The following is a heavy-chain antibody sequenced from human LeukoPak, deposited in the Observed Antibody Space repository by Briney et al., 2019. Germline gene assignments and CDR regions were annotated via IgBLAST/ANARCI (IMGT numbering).Heavy chain of an antibody. V-gene: IGHV4-31*03. CDR2: IYYSGST. J-gene: IGHJ2*01. D-gene: IGHD6-19*01. CDR1: GGSISSGGYY. CDR3: ARDRYSSGWRHWYFDL. Sequence: SETLSLTCTVSGGSISSGGYYWSWIRQHPGKGLEWIGYIYYSGSTYYNLSLKSRVTISVDTSKNQFSLKLSSVTAADTAVYYCARDRYSSGWRHWYFDLWGRGTLVTVSS.